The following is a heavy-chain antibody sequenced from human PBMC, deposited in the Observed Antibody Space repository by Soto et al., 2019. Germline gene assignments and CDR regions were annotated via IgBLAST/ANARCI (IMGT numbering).Heavy chain of an antibody. Sequence: WSLRLSCAASGFTFSSYAMHWVRQAPGKGLEWVAVISYDGSNKYYADSVKGRFTISRDSSKNTLYLQMNSLRAEDTAVYYCASDPSGRQGWTWSDPWGQGTLVTVS. CDR2: ISYDGSNK. J-gene: IGHJ5*02. CDR3: ASDPSGRQGWTWSDP. D-gene: IGHD1-26*01. V-gene: IGHV3-30-3*01. CDR1: GFTFSSYA.